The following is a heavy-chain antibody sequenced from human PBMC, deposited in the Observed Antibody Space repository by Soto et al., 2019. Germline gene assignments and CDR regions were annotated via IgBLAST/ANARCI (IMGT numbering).Heavy chain of an antibody. CDR1: GFTFTSSA. J-gene: IGHJ6*02. D-gene: IGHD3-3*01. Sequence: GASVKVSCKASGFTFTSSAVQWVRQARGQRLEWIGWIVVGSGNTNYAQKFQERVTITRDMSTSTAYMELSSLRSEDTAVYYCAADGYYDFWSGYDYYYGMDVWGQGTTVT. CDR2: IVVGSGNT. CDR3: AADGYYDFWSGYDYYYGMDV. V-gene: IGHV1-58*01.